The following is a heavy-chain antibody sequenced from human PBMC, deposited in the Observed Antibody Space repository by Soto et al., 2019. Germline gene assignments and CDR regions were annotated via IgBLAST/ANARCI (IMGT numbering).Heavy chain of an antibody. CDR2: IYYSGST. CDR1: GGSISSYY. D-gene: IGHD5-12*01. V-gene: IGHV4-59*12. Sequence: SETLSLTCTVSGGSISSYYWSWIRQHPGKGLEWIGYIYYSGSTNYNPSLKSRVTISVDTSKNQFSLELSSVTAADTAVYYCARDFSGYDRFDYWGQGTLVTVSS. CDR3: ARDFSGYDRFDY. J-gene: IGHJ4*02.